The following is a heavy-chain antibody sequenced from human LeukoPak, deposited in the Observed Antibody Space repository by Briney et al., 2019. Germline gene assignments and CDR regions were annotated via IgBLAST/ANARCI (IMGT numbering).Heavy chain of an antibody. CDR1: NYSISSGYY. V-gene: IGHV4-38-2*02. Sequence: SETLSLTCTVSNYSISSGYYWGWIRQPPGKGLEWIASVYHSGSTSYNPSLKSRLTISVHKSKNQFSLKLSSVTAADTAVYYCARDTGLFRAYDIWGQGTLVTVSS. CDR2: VYHSGST. J-gene: IGHJ3*02. D-gene: IGHD1-14*01. CDR3: ARDTGLFRAYDI.